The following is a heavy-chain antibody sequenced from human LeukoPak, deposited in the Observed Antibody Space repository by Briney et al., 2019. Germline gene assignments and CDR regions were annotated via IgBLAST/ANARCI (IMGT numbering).Heavy chain of an antibody. CDR1: GFTFRSYW. CDR3: ARGNGDYVSLFDY. V-gene: IGHV3-74*01. J-gene: IGHJ4*02. Sequence: GGSLRLSCAASGFTFRSYWMHWVRQAPGKGLLWVSRINSDGSSTNYADSVKGRFTISRDNAKNTLNLQMNGLRAEDTALYYCARGNGDYVSLFDYWGQGTLVTASS. CDR2: INSDGSST. D-gene: IGHD4-17*01.